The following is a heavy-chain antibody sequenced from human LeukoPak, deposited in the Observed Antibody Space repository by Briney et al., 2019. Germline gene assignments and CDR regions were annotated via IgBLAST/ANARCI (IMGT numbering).Heavy chain of an antibody. CDR2: ISAYNGNT. D-gene: IGHD5-18*01. CDR1: GYTFTSYG. Sequence: ASVKVSCKASGYTFTSYGISWVRQAPGQGLEWMGSISAYNGNTNYAQKLQGRVTMTTDTSTSTAYMELRSLRSDDTAVYYCARTGSGYSYGYLLYWGQGTLVTVSS. CDR3: ARTGSGYSYGYLLY. V-gene: IGHV1-18*01. J-gene: IGHJ4*02.